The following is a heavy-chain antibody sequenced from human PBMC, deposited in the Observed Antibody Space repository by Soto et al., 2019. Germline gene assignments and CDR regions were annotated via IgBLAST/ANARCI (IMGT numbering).Heavy chain of an antibody. CDR1: GFTFSSYA. D-gene: IGHD4-17*01. Sequence: GGSLRLSCAASGFTFSSYAMSWVRQAPGKGLEWVSAISGSGGSTYYAGSVKGRFTISRDNSKNTLYLQMHSLRAEDTAVYYCAKVRVTTGYYMDVWGKGTTVTVSS. CDR2: ISGSGGST. CDR3: AKVRVTTGYYMDV. J-gene: IGHJ6*03. V-gene: IGHV3-23*01.